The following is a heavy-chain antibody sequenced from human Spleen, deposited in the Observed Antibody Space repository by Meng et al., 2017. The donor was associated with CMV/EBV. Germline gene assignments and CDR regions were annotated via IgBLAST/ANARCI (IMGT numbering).Heavy chain of an antibody. CDR3: AKAGSSLRYYYYGMDV. Sequence: GGSLRLSCAASGFTVSSNYMSWVRQAPGKGLEWVSSISGSGGNTYYADSMKGRFTISRDNSKNTLYLQMNSLRAEDTAVYYCAKAGSSLRYYYYGMDVWGQGTTVTVSS. D-gene: IGHD6-6*01. J-gene: IGHJ6*02. CDR2: ISGSGGNT. CDR1: GFTVSSNY. V-gene: IGHV3-23*01.